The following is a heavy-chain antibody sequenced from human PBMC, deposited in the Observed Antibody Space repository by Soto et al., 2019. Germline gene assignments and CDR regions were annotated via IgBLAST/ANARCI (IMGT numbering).Heavy chain of an antibody. J-gene: IGHJ6*02. V-gene: IGHV1-69*06. CDR3: AVRFLEWSGDYYYYGMDA. D-gene: IGHD3-3*01. CDR1: GGTFTTYA. Sequence: GASVKVSCKASGGTFTTYAFNCVRQAPGQGLEWMGGIVTFTGTTKYAQNFQGRVTITADKSTSTTYMDLSSLTSEDTAVYYCAVRFLEWSGDYYYYGMDAWGQGTTVTVSS. CDR2: IVTFTGTT.